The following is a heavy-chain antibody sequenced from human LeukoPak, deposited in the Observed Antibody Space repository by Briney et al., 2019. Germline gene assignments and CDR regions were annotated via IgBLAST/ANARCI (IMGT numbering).Heavy chain of an antibody. D-gene: IGHD3-10*01. V-gene: IGHV1-2*02. CDR2: INPHSGGT. CDR1: GYTFNIYD. J-gene: IGHJ4*02. CDR3: ARDSNYYGSGSYYNSDY. Sequence: ASVKVSCKASGYTFNIYDVNWVRQAPGQGLEWMGWINPHSGGTSYAQNFQGRVTMTRDPSISTAYMDLSRLRSDDTAFYYCARDSNYYGSGSYYNSDYWGQGTLVTVSS.